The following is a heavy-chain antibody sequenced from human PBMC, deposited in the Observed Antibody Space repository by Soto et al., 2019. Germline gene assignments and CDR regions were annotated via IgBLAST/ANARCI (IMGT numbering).Heavy chain of an antibody. CDR1: GYAFTTYG. V-gene: IGHV1-18*01. D-gene: IGHD1-1*01. Sequence: QVHLVQSGAEVKKPGASVKVSCKGSGYAFTTYGITWVRQVPGQGLEWLGWISDHNGNTNYAQKLQGRVTVTRDTSTSTAYRELRSLRSDDTAVYYCARGRYGDYWGQGALVTVSS. CDR2: ISDHNGNT. CDR3: ARGRYGDY. J-gene: IGHJ4*02.